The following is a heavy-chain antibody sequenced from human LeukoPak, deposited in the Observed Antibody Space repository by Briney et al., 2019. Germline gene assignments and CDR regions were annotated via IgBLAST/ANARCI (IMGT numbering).Heavy chain of an antibody. CDR3: ASVMITFGGVTTTVY. CDR2: ISGSGSST. D-gene: IGHD3-16*01. J-gene: IGHJ4*02. CDR1: GFTFSSYG. V-gene: IGHV3-23*01. Sequence: GGSLRLSCAASGFTFSSYGMSWVRQAPGKGLEWVSAISGSGSSTYYADSVKGRFTISRDNAKNSLYLQMNSLRAEDTAVYYCASVMITFGGVTTTVYWGQGTLVTVSS.